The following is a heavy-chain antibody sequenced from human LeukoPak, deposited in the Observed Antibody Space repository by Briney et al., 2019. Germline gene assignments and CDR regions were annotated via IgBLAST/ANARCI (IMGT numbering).Heavy chain of an antibody. CDR1: GGSFSGYY. J-gene: IGHJ4*02. CDR3: ASKALYDFWSGPDY. V-gene: IGHV4-34*01. D-gene: IGHD3-3*01. CDR2: INHSGST. Sequence: SETLSLTCAVYGGSFSGYYWSWIRQPPGKGLEWIGEINHSGSTNYNPSLKSRVTIPVDTSKNQFSLKLSSVTAADTAVYYCASKALYDFWSGPDYWGQGTLVTVSS.